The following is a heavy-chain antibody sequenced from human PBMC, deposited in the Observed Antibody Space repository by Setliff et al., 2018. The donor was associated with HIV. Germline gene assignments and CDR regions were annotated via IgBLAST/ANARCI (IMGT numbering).Heavy chain of an antibody. CDR2: FDSSGCT. Sequence: SETLSLTCTVSGDSVRSSRYYWSWIRQPAGMGLEWIGRFDSSGCTDYNPSLKSRVTISKDTSKNQLSLKLTSVTAADTAVYFCAGDYAGSGRPFDYWGQGTLGTVSS. D-gene: IGHD6-19*01. J-gene: IGHJ4*02. CDR3: AGDYAGSGRPFDY. V-gene: IGHV4-61*02. CDR1: GDSVRSSRYY.